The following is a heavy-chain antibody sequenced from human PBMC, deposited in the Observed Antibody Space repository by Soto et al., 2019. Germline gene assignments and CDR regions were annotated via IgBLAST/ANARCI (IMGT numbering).Heavy chain of an antibody. V-gene: IGHV4-30-4*01. J-gene: IGHJ4*02. CDR1: GGSISSGEYY. CDR2: IYYSGST. D-gene: IGHD3-22*01. CDR3: ARDNLPDYYDSSGLDY. Sequence: SETLSLTCTVSGGSISSGEYYWSWIRQPPGKGLEWIGYIYYSGSTYYNPSLKSRVTISVDTSKNQFSLKLSSVTAADTAVYYCARDNLPDYYDSSGLDYWGQGTLVTVSS.